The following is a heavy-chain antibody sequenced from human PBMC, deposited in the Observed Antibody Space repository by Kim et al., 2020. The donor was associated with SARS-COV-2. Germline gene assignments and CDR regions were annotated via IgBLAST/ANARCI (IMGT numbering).Heavy chain of an antibody. Sequence: SETLSLTCTVSGGSISSGGYYWSWIRQHPGKGLEWIGYIYYSGSTYYNPSLKSRVTISVDTSKNQFSLKLSSVTAADTAVYYCARGDSHYYDSSEGIFDYWGQGTLVTVSS. V-gene: IGHV4-31*03. CDR1: GGSISSGGYY. D-gene: IGHD3-22*01. J-gene: IGHJ4*02. CDR2: IYYSGST. CDR3: ARGDSHYYDSSEGIFDY.